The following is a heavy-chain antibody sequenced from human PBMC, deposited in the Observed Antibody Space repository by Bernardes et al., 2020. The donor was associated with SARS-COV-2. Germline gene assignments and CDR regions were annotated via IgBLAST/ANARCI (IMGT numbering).Heavy chain of an antibody. D-gene: IGHD2-15*01. CDR3: AKGSRCSGDSCYGIPFDP. CDR1: GFVFSSYS. J-gene: IGHJ5*02. CDR2: ITGGGGKT. V-gene: IGHV3-23*01. Sequence: GGSLRLSCAASGFVFSSYSMSWVRQAPGKGLEWVSAITGGGGKTYYADSVKGRVTISRDNSKNTLYLQMNSLRTEDTAIYYCAKGSRCSGDSCYGIPFDPWGQGTLVTVSS.